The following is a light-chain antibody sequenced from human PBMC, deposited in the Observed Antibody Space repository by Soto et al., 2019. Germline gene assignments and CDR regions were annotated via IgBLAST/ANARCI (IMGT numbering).Light chain of an antibody. CDR2: GDN. CDR3: QSSDSSSRV. CDR1: SGSIDSNY. V-gene: IGLV6-57*01. Sequence: NFMLTQPHSVSESPGKTITIFCTRSSGSIDSNYVQWYQQRPGSSPTTLIYGDNQRPSGVPDRFSGSIDSSSNSASLTISGLKTEDEADYYCQSSDSSSRVFGGGTKLTVL. J-gene: IGLJ3*02.